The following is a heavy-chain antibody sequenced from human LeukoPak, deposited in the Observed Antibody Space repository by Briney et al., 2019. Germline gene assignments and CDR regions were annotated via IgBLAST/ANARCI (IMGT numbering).Heavy chain of an antibody. CDR3: ARTSLSGWHDS. J-gene: IGHJ5*01. D-gene: IGHD6-19*01. V-gene: IGHV3-13*01. CDR2: IGIDGDT. Sequence: PAGSLRLSCAASGFTLSGYDMHWVRQAPGKGLEWVSAIGIDGDTYYPGSVKGRFTISRENAKNSLYLQMNSLRAGDTAVYYCARTSLSGWHDSWGPGTLVAVSS. CDR1: GFTLSGYD.